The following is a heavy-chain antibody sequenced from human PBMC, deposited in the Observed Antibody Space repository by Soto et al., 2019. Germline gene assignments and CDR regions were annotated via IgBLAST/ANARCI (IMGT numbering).Heavy chain of an antibody. V-gene: IGHV3-23*01. Sequence: EVQLLESGGGLVQPGGSLRLSCAASGFTFNNYAMSWVRQAPGKGLEWVSSISGGGSSTYYADSVKGRVTISRDNSKNTLYLQMNSLRAEDTAVYYCAKGPGYDYVWGTYYYFDYWGLGALVTVSS. CDR3: AKGPGYDYVWGTYYYFDY. CDR2: ISGGGSST. D-gene: IGHD3-16*01. J-gene: IGHJ4*02. CDR1: GFTFNNYA.